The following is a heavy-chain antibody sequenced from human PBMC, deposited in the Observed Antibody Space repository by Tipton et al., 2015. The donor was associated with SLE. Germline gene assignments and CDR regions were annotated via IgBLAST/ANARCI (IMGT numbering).Heavy chain of an antibody. CDR3: ARVKSPIPCYYYYYMDV. V-gene: IGHV4-59*01. J-gene: IGHJ6*03. D-gene: IGHD2-2*01. CDR1: GGSIGSYY. Sequence: TLSLTCTVSGGSIGSYYWSWIRQPPGKGLEWIGYIYYSGSTNYNPSLKSRVTISVDTSKNQFSLKLSSVTAADTAVYYCARVKSPIPCYYYYYMDVWGKGTTVTVSS. CDR2: IYYSGST.